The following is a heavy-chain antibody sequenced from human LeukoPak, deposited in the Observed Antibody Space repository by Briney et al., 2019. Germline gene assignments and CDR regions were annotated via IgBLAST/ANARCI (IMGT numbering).Heavy chain of an antibody. Sequence: GASVKVSCKGSGYTFTSYGVSWVRQAPGQGLEWMGWISAYNGNTNFAQKLQGRATMTTDTSTSTAYMDLRSLKSDDTAVYYCARDQAATNTQVRFCLDWGQGTLVTVSS. CDR2: ISAYNGNT. CDR3: ARDQAATNTQVRFCLD. J-gene: IGHJ4*02. V-gene: IGHV1-18*01. CDR1: GYTFTSYG. D-gene: IGHD3-9*01.